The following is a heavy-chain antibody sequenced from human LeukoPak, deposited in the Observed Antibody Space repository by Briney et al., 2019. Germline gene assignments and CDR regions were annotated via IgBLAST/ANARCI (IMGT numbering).Heavy chain of an antibody. CDR1: GFTVSSNY. V-gene: IGHV3-21*01. CDR3: ARDPNVLGITPYYFDF. CDR2: ISSDSSYI. J-gene: IGHJ4*02. D-gene: IGHD3-10*02. Sequence: GGSLRLSCATSGFTVSSNYMSWVRQAPGKGLEWVASISSDSSYIDYADSVKGRFTISRDNAKNSLFLKTDTLRGDDTGIYYCARDPNVLGITPYYFDFWGQGTLVTVSS.